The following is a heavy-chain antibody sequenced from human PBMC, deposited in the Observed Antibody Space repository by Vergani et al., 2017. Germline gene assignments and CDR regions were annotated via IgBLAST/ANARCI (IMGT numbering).Heavy chain of an antibody. CDR2: ISYDGSNK. D-gene: IGHD2-21*02. J-gene: IGHJ4*02. CDR3: AKARHIVVVTAPFDY. V-gene: IGHV3-30*18. CDR1: GFTFSSYG. Sequence: VQLLESGGGVVQPGRSLRLSCAASGFTFSSYGMHWVRQAPGKGLEWVAVISYDGSNKYYADSVKGRFTISRDNSKNTLYLQMNSLRAEDTAVYYCAKARHIVVVTAPFDYWGQGTLVTVSS.